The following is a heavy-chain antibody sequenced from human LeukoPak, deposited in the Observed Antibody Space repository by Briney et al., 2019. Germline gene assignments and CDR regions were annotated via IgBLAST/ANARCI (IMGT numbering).Heavy chain of an antibody. V-gene: IGHV4-61*02. Sequence: SETLSLTCTVSGGSISSGSYYWSWIRQPAGKGLEWIGRIYTSGSTNYNPSLKSRVTISVDTSKNQFSLKLSSVTAADTAVYYCARGQLEVPDNLDYWGQGTLVTVSS. CDR3: ARGQLEVPDNLDY. CDR1: GGSISSGSYY. D-gene: IGHD1-7*01. J-gene: IGHJ4*02. CDR2: IYTSGST.